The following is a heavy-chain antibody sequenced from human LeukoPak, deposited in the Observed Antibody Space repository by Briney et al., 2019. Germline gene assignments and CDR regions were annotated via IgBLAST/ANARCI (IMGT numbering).Heavy chain of an antibody. V-gene: IGHV3-7*01. D-gene: IGHD2/OR15-2a*01. CDR2: IKQDGSET. Sequence: PGGSLGLSCVASGFTFGNYWMSWVRQAPGKGLEWVAYIKQDGSETNYMDSVRGRFTISRDNTKNSLYLQMNSLRAEDTAVYYCAKIWRRYFDYWGQGTLVTVSS. J-gene: IGHJ4*02. CDR1: GFTFGNYW. CDR3: AKIWRRYFDY.